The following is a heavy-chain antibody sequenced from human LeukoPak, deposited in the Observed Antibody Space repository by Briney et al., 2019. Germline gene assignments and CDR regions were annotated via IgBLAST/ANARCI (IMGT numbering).Heavy chain of an antibody. J-gene: IGHJ4*02. V-gene: IGHV3-43*02. CDR3: VKEGGSLDY. CDR2: ITGDGRST. Sequence: GGSLRLSCAASGFNVDDYAMHWVRQAPGKGLEWVSAITGDGRSTHYADSVKGRFTISRDNNKNSLYLQMNSLRPEDTALYYCVKEGGSLDYWGQGTLVIVSS. D-gene: IGHD1-26*01. CDR1: GFNVDDYA.